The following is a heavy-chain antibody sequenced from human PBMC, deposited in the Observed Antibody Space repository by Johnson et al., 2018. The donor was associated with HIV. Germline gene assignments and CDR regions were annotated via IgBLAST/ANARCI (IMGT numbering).Heavy chain of an antibody. J-gene: IGHJ3*02. CDR3: AREGKDGDGYNRDVFDI. CDR1: GFTFSSYW. Sequence: VQLVESGGGLVQPGGSLRLSCAASGFTFSSYWMHWVRQAPGQGLVWVSRINSDGSSIGCVDSVKGRFTISRDNAKNSLYLQMKSLRAEDTAVYYCAREGKDGDGYNRDVFDIWGQGTVVTVS. D-gene: IGHD5-24*01. V-gene: IGHV3-74*01. CDR2: INSDGSSI.